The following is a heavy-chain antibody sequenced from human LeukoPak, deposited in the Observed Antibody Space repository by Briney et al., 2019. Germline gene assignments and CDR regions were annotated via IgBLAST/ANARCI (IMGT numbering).Heavy chain of an antibody. Sequence: SETLSLTCAVSGGSIVSNNWWSWVRQPPGKGLEWIAEIHHSGITNYNPSLKSRATISVDTSKNQFSLKLSSVTAADTAVYYCARGRLKARMFDPWGQGTLVTVSS. CDR1: GGSIVSNNW. CDR2: IHHSGIT. V-gene: IGHV4-4*02. J-gene: IGHJ5*02. CDR3: ARGRLKARMFDP.